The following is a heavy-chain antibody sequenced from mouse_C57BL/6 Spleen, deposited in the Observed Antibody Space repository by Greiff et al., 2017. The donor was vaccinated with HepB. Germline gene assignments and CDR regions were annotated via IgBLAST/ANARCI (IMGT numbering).Heavy chain of an antibody. CDR3: ARVMDLYAMDY. Sequence: QVQLQQSGAELVRPGASVKLSCKASGYTFTDYYINWVKQRPGQGLEWIARIYPGSGNTYYNEKFKGKATLTAEKSSSTAYMQLSSLTSEDSAVYFCARVMDLYAMDYWGQGTSVTVSS. CDR1: GYTFTDYY. D-gene: IGHD2-3*01. CDR2: IYPGSGNT. V-gene: IGHV1-76*01. J-gene: IGHJ4*01.